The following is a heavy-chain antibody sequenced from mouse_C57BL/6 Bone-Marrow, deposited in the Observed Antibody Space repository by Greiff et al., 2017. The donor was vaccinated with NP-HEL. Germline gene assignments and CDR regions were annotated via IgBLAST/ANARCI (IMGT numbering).Heavy chain of an antibody. Sequence: VKLQQPGTELVKPGASVKLSCKASGYTFTSYWMHWVKQRPGQGLEWIGNINPSNGGTNYNEKFKSKATLTVDKSSSTAYMQLSSLTSEDSAVYYCARSPELRLRFAYWGQGTLVTVSA. CDR2: INPSNGGT. D-gene: IGHD3-2*02. CDR1: GYTFTSYW. J-gene: IGHJ3*01. V-gene: IGHV1-53*01. CDR3: ARSPELRLRFAY.